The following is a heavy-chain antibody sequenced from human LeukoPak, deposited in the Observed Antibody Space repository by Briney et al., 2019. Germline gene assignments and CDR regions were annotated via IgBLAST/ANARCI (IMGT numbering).Heavy chain of an antibody. V-gene: IGHV3-30*03. Sequence: GGSLRLSCAASGFTFSSYGMHWVRQAPGKGLEWVAVISSDGSNKYYADSVNGRFTISRDNSKNTLYLQMNSLRAEDTAVYYCARGGSSGWYWYFDLWGRGTLVTVSS. CDR3: ARGGSSGWYWYFDL. CDR2: ISSDGSNK. CDR1: GFTFSSYG. J-gene: IGHJ2*01. D-gene: IGHD6-19*01.